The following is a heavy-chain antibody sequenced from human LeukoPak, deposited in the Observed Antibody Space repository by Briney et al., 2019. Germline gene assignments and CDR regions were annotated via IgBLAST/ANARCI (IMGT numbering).Heavy chain of an antibody. V-gene: IGHV3-23*01. Sequence: PGGSLRLSCAASGFTFSSYGMSWVRQAPGKGLEWVSGTSDSGGSTYYADSVKGRFTISRDNSKNTLYLQMNSLRAEDTAVYYCARAWLACSSTSCYDGDYYYYGMDVWGQGATVTVSS. J-gene: IGHJ6*02. CDR2: TSDSGGST. D-gene: IGHD2-2*01. CDR3: ARAWLACSSTSCYDGDYYYYGMDV. CDR1: GFTFSSYG.